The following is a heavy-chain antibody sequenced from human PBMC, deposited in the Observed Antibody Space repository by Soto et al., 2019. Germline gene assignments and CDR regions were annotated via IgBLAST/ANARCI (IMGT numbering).Heavy chain of an antibody. V-gene: IGHV6-1*01. CDR3: ARAEGSGSYHN. CDR2: TYFRSKWYN. Sequence: PXXTLSLTCAISGDSVSSNSVAWSCIRQSPSRGLEWLGRTYFRSKWYNEYAVSVKSRITINSDTSRNQFSLQLQSVTPEDTAVYYCARAEGSGSYHNWGQGAVVTVSS. D-gene: IGHD3-10*01. J-gene: IGHJ4*02. CDR1: GDSVSSNSVA.